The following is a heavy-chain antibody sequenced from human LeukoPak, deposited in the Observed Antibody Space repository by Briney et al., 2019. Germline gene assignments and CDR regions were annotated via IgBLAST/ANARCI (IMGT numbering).Heavy chain of an antibody. CDR1: AFTFSTYS. CDR3: ARDPPYYDSSGYYYDY. D-gene: IGHD3-22*01. J-gene: IGHJ4*02. CDR2: ISGSSIYI. Sequence: GGSLRLSRAASAFTFSTYSMNWVRQAPGKGLEWVSSISGSSIYIYYAESVKGRFTISRDNAKNALYLQMSSLRAEDTAVYYCARDPPYYDSSGYYYDYWGQGTLVTVSS. V-gene: IGHV3-21*01.